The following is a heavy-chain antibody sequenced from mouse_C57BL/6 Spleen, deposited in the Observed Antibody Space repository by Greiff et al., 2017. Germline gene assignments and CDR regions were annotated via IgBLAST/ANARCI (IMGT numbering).Heavy chain of an antibody. CDR2: IYPRSGNT. J-gene: IGHJ1*03. Sequence: QVHVKQSGAELARPGASVKLSCKASGYTFTSYGISWVKQRTGQGLEWIGEIYPRSGNTYYNEKFKGKATLTADKSSSTAYMELRSLTSEDSAVYFCAREYDYGGVCYWYFDVWGTGTTVTVSS. CDR3: AREYDYGGVCYWYFDV. D-gene: IGHD2-4*01. CDR1: GYTFTSYG. V-gene: IGHV1-81*01.